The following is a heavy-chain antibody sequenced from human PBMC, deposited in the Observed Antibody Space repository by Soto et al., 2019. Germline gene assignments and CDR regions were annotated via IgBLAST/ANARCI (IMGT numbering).Heavy chain of an antibody. CDR2: IYYSGST. CDR3: ANSYGDYVAY. J-gene: IGHJ4*02. CDR1: GGSISSSTYY. V-gene: IGHV4-39*01. Sequence: QLQLQESGPGLVKPSETLSLTCTVSGGSISSSTYYWGWLRKPPGKGLEWIGSIYYSGSTYYNPSLKIRFNISVDTSKNQFSRKLSSVTAADTAVYYCANSYGDYVAYWGQGTLVTVSS. D-gene: IGHD3-10*01.